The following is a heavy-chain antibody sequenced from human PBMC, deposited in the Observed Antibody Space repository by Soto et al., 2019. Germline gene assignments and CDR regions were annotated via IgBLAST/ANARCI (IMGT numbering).Heavy chain of an antibody. D-gene: IGHD2-15*01. J-gene: IGHJ4*02. V-gene: IGHV4-39*02. CDR1: GASISSPHY. CDR3: ARRDCSGGSCYFDY. Sequence: QVQLQESGPGLVRPSETLSLTCTVSGASISSPHYWRWVRQPPGKGLKWIGSLDYSGSTRYNPSLESRVTLSMDTARNHFSLRLNSVAAADTAMYFCARRDCSGGSCYFDYWGQGTLVAVSA. CDR2: LDYSGST.